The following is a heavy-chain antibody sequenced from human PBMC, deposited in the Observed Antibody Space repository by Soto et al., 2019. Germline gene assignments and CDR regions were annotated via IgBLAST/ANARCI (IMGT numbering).Heavy chain of an antibody. J-gene: IGHJ3*02. CDR1: GYTFTSYY. D-gene: IGHD2-15*01. CDR3: ARERWDIVVVAPQWVAFDI. CDR2: INPSGGST. V-gene: IGHV1-46*03. Sequence: ASVKVSCKASGYTFTSYYMHWVRQAPGQGLEWMGIINPSGGSTSYAQKFQGRVTMTRDTSTSTVYMELSSLRSEDTAVYYCARERWDIVVVAPQWVAFDIWGQGTMVTVSS.